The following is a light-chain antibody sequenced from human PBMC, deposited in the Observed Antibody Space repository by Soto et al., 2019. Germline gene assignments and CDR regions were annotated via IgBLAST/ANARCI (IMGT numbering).Light chain of an antibody. J-gene: IGKJ1*01. CDR3: QQYGLHLWT. CDR1: QSVSSSY. CDR2: GAS. Sequence: EIVLTQSPGTLSLSPGERATLSCRASQSVSSSYLAWYQQKPGQAPRLLIYGASSRATGIPDRFSGSGSGTDFTLTISRLEPEDFAVYYCQQYGLHLWTFGQGTKVEIK. V-gene: IGKV3-20*01.